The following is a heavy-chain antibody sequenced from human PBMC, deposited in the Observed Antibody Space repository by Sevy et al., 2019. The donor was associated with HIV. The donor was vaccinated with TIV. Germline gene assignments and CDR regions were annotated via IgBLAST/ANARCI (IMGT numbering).Heavy chain of an antibody. J-gene: IGHJ4*02. Sequence: GGSLRLSCAASGFTFSSYAMSWVRQAPGKGLEWLSAISGSGGSTYYTDSVKGRFTISRDNSKNTLYLQMNSLRAEDTAVHYCAKGYCSGGSCYHFDYWGQGTLVTVSS. CDR1: GFTFSSYA. V-gene: IGHV3-23*01. CDR3: AKGYCSGGSCYHFDY. D-gene: IGHD2-15*01. CDR2: ISGSGGST.